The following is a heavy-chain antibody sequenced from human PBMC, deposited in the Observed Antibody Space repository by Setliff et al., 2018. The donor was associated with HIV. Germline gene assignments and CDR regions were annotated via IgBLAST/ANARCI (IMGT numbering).Heavy chain of an antibody. D-gene: IGHD6-13*01. V-gene: IGHV3-21*04. Sequence: LRLSCAASGFTFSSYSMNWVRQAPGKGLEWVSSISSSSSYIYYADSVNGRFTISRDNAKNSLYLQMNSLRAEDTALYYCARQQQIFDYWGQGTLVTVSS. CDR2: ISSSSSYI. CDR3: ARQQQIFDY. CDR1: GFTFSSYS. J-gene: IGHJ4*02.